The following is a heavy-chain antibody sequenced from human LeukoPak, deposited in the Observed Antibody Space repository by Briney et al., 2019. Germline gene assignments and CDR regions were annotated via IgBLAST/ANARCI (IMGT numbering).Heavy chain of an antibody. D-gene: IGHD5-12*01. V-gene: IGHV4-59*01. J-gene: IGHJ4*02. CDR2: RYYSGST. CDR1: GDSISSYY. CDR3: AGGYDWGATEY. Sequence: SETLSLTCTVSGDSISSYYWSWIRQPPGKGLEWIGYRYYSGSTDYNPSLKSRVTISVDTSKNQFSLKLTSVTAADTAVYYCAGGYDWGATEYWGQGTLVTVSS.